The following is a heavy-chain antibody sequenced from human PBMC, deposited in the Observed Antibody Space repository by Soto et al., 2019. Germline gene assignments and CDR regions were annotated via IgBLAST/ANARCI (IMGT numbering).Heavy chain of an antibody. Sequence: SETLSLTCTVSGGSISDYYWSWIRQPPGKGLEWIGYIYYSGSTNYNPSLKSRVTISVVTSKNQFSLKLSSVTAADTAVYYCARVPDVWGQGTTVTVSS. CDR2: IYYSGST. CDR1: GGSISDYY. J-gene: IGHJ6*02. CDR3: ARVPDV. V-gene: IGHV4-59*01.